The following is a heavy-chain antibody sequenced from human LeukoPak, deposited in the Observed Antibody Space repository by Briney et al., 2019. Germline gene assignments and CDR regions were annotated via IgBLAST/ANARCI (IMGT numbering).Heavy chain of an antibody. D-gene: IGHD3-10*01. CDR3: TTATMIRGVSDY. Sequence: PGGSLRLSCADSGFTFSDAWMSWVRQAPGRGLEWVGRIKSKTDGAATDYAAPVKGRFTISRDDSKNTLSLQMNSLRTEDTAVYYCTTATMIRGVSDYWGQGTLVTVSS. J-gene: IGHJ4*02. CDR1: GFTFSDAW. CDR2: IKSKTDGAAT. V-gene: IGHV3-15*01.